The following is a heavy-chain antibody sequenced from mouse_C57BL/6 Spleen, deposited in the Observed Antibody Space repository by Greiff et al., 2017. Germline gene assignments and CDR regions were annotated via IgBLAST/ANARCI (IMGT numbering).Heavy chain of an antibody. V-gene: IGHV1-80*01. CDR3: ARDYWSLDYAMDY. D-gene: IGHD2-13*01. CDR1: GYAFSSYW. CDR2: IYPGDGDT. Sequence: QVQLQQSGAELVKPGASVKISCKASGYAFSSYWMNWVKQRPGKGLEWIGQIYPGDGDTNYNGKFKGKATLTADKSSSTAYMQLSSLTSEDSAVYFCARDYWSLDYAMDYWGQGTSVTVSS. J-gene: IGHJ4*01.